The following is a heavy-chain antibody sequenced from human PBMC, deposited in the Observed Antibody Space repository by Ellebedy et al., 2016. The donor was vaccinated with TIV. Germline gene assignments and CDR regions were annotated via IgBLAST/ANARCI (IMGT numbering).Heavy chain of an antibody. J-gene: IGHJ6*02. CDR3: ARDLGRYGMDV. Sequence: MPSETLSLTCSVSGGSINNYYWTWIRQPPGQGLEWIGDIHHSGNSHIHPSLKSRVTLSLDTSKNQFSLDFSSVTAADTATYYCARDLGRYGMDVWGQGTTVTVSS. V-gene: IGHV4-59*01. CDR1: GGSINNYY. CDR2: IHHSGNS.